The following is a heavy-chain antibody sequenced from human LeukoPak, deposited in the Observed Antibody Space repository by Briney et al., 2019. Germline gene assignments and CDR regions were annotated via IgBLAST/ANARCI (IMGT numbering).Heavy chain of an antibody. CDR1: GFTFDDYT. CDR3: AKDSGIAAAFDY. J-gene: IGHJ4*02. CDR2: ISWDGGST. V-gene: IGHV3-43*01. Sequence: GGSLRLSCAASGFTFDDYTMHWVRQAPGKGLEWVSLISWDGGSTYYADSVKGRFTISRDNSKNSLYLQMNSLRAEDTAVYYCAKDSGIAAAFDYWGQGTLVTVSS. D-gene: IGHD6-13*01.